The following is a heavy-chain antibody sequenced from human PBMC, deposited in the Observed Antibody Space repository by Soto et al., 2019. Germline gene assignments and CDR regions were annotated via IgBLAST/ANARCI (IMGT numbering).Heavy chain of an antibody. V-gene: IGHV4-30-4*01. CDR2: IYYSGST. Sequence: PSETLSLTCTVSGGSISSGDYYWSWIRQPPGKGLEWIGYIYYSGSTYYNPSLKSRVTISVDTSKNQFSLKLSSVTAADTAVYYCARAGPYYDSSASPPAWFDPWGQGTLVTVSS. CDR1: GGSISSGDYY. J-gene: IGHJ5*02. CDR3: ARAGPYYDSSASPPAWFDP. D-gene: IGHD3-22*01.